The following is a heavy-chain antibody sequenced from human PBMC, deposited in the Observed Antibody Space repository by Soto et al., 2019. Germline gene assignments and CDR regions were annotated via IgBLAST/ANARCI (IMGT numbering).Heavy chain of an antibody. D-gene: IGHD6-13*01. V-gene: IGHV3-23*01. J-gene: IGHJ3*02. Sequence: GGSLRLSCAASGFTFSSYAMSWVHQAPGKGLEWVSAISGSGGSTYYADSVKGRFTISRDNSKNTLYLQMNSLRAEDTAVYYCANLVGGWYSSSILYRPRVTPHDAFDIWGQGTMVTVSS. CDR2: ISGSGGST. CDR1: GFTFSSYA. CDR3: ANLVGGWYSSSILYRPRVTPHDAFDI.